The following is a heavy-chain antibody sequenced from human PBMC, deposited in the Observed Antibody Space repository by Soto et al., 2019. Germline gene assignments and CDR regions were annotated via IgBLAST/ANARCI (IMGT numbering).Heavy chain of an antibody. Sequence: SETLSLTCAVYGGSFSGYYWSWIRQPPGKGLEWIGEINHSGSTNYNPSLKSRVTISVDTSKNQFSLKLSSVTAADTAVYYCARRGLWLLKGRFDYWGQGTLVTVSS. J-gene: IGHJ4*02. D-gene: IGHD5-12*01. CDR2: INHSGST. V-gene: IGHV4-34*01. CDR1: GGSFSGYY. CDR3: ARRGLWLLKGRFDY.